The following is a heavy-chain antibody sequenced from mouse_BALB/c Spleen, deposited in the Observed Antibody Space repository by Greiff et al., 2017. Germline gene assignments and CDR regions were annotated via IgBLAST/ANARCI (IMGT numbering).Heavy chain of an antibody. D-gene: IGHD2-3*01. V-gene: IGHV1-80*01. CDR3: ARSLYDGYYYAMDY. Sequence: QVQLQQSGAELVRPGSSVKISCKASGYAFSSYWMNWVKQRPGQGLEWIGQIYPGDGDTNYNGKFKGKATLTADKSSSTAYMQLSSLTSEDSAVYFCARSLYDGYYYAMDYWGQGTSVTVSS. CDR1: GYAFSSYW. J-gene: IGHJ4*01. CDR2: IYPGDGDT.